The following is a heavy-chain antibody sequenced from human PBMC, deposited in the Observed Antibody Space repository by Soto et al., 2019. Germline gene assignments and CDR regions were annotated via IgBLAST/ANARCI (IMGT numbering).Heavy chain of an antibody. V-gene: IGHV3-74*01. CDR3: ARGWFGPDV. J-gene: IGHJ6*03. Sequence: EVQLVESGGGLVQPGGSLRLSCAASEFTFSGRSVHWVRQAPGKGLVWVSGIDKVGTDSTYADSVKGRFTSSRDNAKHTVYLQMNRLRVEDTAVYYCARGWFGPDVWGKGTTVTVSS. CDR1: EFTFSGRS. D-gene: IGHD3-10*01. CDR2: IDKVGTDS.